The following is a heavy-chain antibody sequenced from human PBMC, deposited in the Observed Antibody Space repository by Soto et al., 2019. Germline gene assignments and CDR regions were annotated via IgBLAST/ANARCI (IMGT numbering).Heavy chain of an antibody. CDR1: GYTFTSYA. D-gene: IGHD3-10*01. CDR3: AVPTYYYGSGKPRGWFDP. J-gene: IGHJ5*02. Sequence: GASVKVSCKASGYTFTSYAMHWVRQAPGQRLEWMGWINAGNGNTKYSQKFQGRVTITRDTSASTAYMELSSLRSEDTAVYYCAVPTYYYGSGKPRGWFDPWGQGTLVTVSS. V-gene: IGHV1-3*01. CDR2: INAGNGNT.